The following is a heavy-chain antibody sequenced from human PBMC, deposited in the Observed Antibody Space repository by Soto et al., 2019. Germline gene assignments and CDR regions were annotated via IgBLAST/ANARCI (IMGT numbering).Heavy chain of an antibody. D-gene: IGHD2-2*01. CDR2: IYYSGST. CDR1: GGSISSYY. J-gene: IGHJ3*02. Sequence: QVQLQESGPGLEKPSETLSLTCTVSGGSISSYYWSWIRQPPGKGLEWIGYIYYSGSTNYNPSLKSRVTISVDTSKNQFSLKLSSVTAADTAVYYCARGRGGWFINQLLNAFDIWGQGTMVTVSS. V-gene: IGHV4-59*01. CDR3: ARGRGGWFINQLLNAFDI.